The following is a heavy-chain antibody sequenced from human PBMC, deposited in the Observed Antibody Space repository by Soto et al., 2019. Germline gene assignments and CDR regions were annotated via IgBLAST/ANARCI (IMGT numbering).Heavy chain of an antibody. CDR3: ATYFVGAGGRGY. J-gene: IGHJ4*02. D-gene: IGHD3-9*01. Sequence: QVQLQESGPGLVKPSETLSLTCTVSAGSVSTEHWSWIRQPPGKGLEWIGCFSYRGSTYYNPSLKSRITISGDTSKNQFSLELSSVTAADTAVYYCATYFVGAGGRGYWGQGTLVTVSS. CDR2: FSYRGST. V-gene: IGHV4-59*02. CDR1: AGSVSTEH.